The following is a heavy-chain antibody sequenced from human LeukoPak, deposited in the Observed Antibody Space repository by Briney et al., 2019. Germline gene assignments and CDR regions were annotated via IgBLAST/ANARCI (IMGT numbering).Heavy chain of an antibody. V-gene: IGHV3-23*01. Sequence: GGSLRLSCAASSFDFIGTWMTWVRQAPGKGLEWVSAFSATDGSAQYAESVKGRFTISRDNSKNRLYLQMNSLRAEDTAVYYCAKARIAAAGTGAFDVWGQGTMVTVSS. D-gene: IGHD6-13*01. J-gene: IGHJ3*01. CDR3: AKARIAAAGTGAFDV. CDR1: SFDFIGTW. CDR2: FSATDGSA.